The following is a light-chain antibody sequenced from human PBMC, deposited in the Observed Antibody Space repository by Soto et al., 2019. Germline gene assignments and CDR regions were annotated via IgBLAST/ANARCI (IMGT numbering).Light chain of an antibody. J-gene: IGKJ1*01. CDR3: QQSFSSRWT. Sequence: IQLIPSPSSLAASVGDRVTITCRASQGVITDLTWYQQRPGKAPNLLIYSAATLESGVPSRFSGSGSGTDFTLTISSLQPEDFATYYCQQSFSSRWTFGQGTKVDIK. CDR2: SAA. CDR1: QGVITD. V-gene: IGKV1-39*01.